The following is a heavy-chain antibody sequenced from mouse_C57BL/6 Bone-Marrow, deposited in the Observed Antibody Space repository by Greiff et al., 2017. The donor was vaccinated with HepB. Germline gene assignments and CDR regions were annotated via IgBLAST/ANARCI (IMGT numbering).Heavy chain of an antibody. CDR3: ARLGYYD. D-gene: IGHD1-1*01. Sequence: QVQLQQSGPELVKPGASVKISCKASGYAFSSSWMNWVKQRPGKGLEWIGRIYPGDGDTNYNGKFKGKATLTADKSSSTAYMQLSSLTSEDSAVYFCARLGYYDWGQGTTLTVSS. CDR1: GYAFSSSW. V-gene: IGHV1-82*01. CDR2: IYPGDGDT. J-gene: IGHJ2*01.